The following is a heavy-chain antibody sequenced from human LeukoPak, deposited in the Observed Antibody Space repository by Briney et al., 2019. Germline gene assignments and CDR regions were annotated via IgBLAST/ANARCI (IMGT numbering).Heavy chain of an antibody. J-gene: IGHJ3*02. V-gene: IGHV1-18*01. D-gene: IGHD3-16*01. CDR2: ISAYNGNT. CDR1: GYTFTSYG. Sequence: EASVKVSCKASGYTFTSYGISWVRQAPGQGLEWMGWISAYNGNTNYAQKLQGRVTMTTDTSTSTAYMELRSLRSDDTAVYYCARDIPGEGFLDAFDIWGQGTMVTVSS. CDR3: ARDIPGEGFLDAFDI.